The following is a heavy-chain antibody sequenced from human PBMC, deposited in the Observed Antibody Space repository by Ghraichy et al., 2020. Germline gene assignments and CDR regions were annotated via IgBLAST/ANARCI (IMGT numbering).Heavy chain of an antibody. Sequence: SGPTLVKPTQTLTLTCTFSGFSLSTGRVGVGWIRQPPGKALEWLAVIYWDDDKRYSTSLKSRLTITKDTSKNQVVLTMTNMDPVDTATYYCAHRASHWGYTWFDPWGQGTLVTVSS. V-gene: IGHV2-5*02. CDR3: AHRASHWGYTWFDP. CDR1: GFSLSTGRVG. J-gene: IGHJ5*02. CDR2: IYWDDDK. D-gene: IGHD7-27*01.